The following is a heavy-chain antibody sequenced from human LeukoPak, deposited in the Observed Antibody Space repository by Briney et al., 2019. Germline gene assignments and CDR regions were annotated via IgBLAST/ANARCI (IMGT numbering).Heavy chain of an antibody. CDR2: IRSKAYGGTT. Sequence: GGSLRLSCTASGFTFGDYAMSWVRQAPGKGLEWVGFIRSKAYGGTTEYAASVKGRFTISRDDSKSIAYLQMSSLKTEDTAVYYCTRTTCPSTSCGGYYYYYYMDVWGKGTTVTVSS. D-gene: IGHD2-2*01. CDR1: GFTFGDYA. V-gene: IGHV3-49*04. J-gene: IGHJ6*03. CDR3: TRTTCPSTSCGGYYYYYYMDV.